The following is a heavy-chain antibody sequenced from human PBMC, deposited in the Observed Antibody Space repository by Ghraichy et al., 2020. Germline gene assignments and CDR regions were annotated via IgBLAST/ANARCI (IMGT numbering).Heavy chain of an antibody. CDR3: ASLVGYCSSTSCYTNNNFDY. Sequence: SQTLSLTCAVYGGSFSGYYWSWIRQPPGKGLEWIGEINHSGSTNYNPSLKSRVTISVDTSKNQFSLKLSSVTAADTAVYYCASLVGYCSSTSCYTNNNFDYWGQGTLVTVSS. CDR1: GGSFSGYY. V-gene: IGHV4-34*01. D-gene: IGHD2-2*02. CDR2: INHSGST. J-gene: IGHJ4*02.